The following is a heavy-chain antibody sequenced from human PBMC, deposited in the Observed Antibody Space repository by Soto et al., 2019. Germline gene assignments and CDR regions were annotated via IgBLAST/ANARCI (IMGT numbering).Heavy chain of an antibody. CDR3: ARDYPPLLCV. Sequence: PGGSLRLSCAASGFIFTDYAMTWVRQAPGKGLEWVSGLSGSGGDTYYADSVKGRFTISRDNSKNTLYLQMNSLRAEDTAVYYCARDYPPLLCVWSQGTTVTVSS. J-gene: IGHJ6*02. D-gene: IGHD2-15*01. CDR1: GFIFTDYA. V-gene: IGHV3-23*01. CDR2: LSGSGGDT.